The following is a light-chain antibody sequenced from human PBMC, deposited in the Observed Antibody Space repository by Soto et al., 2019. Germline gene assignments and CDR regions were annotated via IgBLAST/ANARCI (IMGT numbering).Light chain of an antibody. CDR1: QSVSSYS. J-gene: IGKJ4*01. Sequence: EIVLTQSPGTLSLSPGERATLSCRASQSVSSYSLAWYQKKPGQAPRLLIYDASNRATGIPARFSGSGSGTEFTLTISSLQPEDFATYYCQQYNTYSSLTFGGGTKVDIK. CDR3: QQYNTYSSLT. CDR2: DAS. V-gene: IGKV3-20*01.